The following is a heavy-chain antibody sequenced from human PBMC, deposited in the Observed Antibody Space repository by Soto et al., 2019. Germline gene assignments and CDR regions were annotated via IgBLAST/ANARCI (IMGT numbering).Heavy chain of an antibody. Sequence: SETLSLTCAVSGYSISSGYYWGWIRQPPGKGLEWIGSIYHSGSTYYNPSLKSRVTISVDTSKNQFFLKLSSVTAADTAVYYCARIPPLSSYYDFWSGYYYEYYFDYWGQGTLVTVSS. D-gene: IGHD3-3*01. CDR1: GYSISSGYY. CDR3: ARIPPLSSYYDFWSGYYYEYYFDY. V-gene: IGHV4-38-2*01. J-gene: IGHJ4*02. CDR2: IYHSGST.